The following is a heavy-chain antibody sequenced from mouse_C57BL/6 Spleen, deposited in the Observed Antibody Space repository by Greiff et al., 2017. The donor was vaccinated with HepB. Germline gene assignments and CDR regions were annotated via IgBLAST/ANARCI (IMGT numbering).Heavy chain of an antibody. J-gene: IGHJ2*01. CDR3: AREVFDY. Sequence: VQLQQSGPGLVKPSQSLSLTCSVTGYSITSGYYWNWIRQFPGNQLEWMGYISYDGSNNYNPSLKNRISITRDTSKNQFFLKLNSVTTEDTATYYCAREVFDYWGQGTTLTVSS. CDR1: GYSITSGYY. V-gene: IGHV3-6*01. CDR2: ISYDGSN.